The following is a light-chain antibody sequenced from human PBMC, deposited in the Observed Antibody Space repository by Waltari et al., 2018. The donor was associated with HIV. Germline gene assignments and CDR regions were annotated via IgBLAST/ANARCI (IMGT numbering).Light chain of an antibody. CDR3: QAWDSNTVV. Sequence: SYELTQPPSVSVSPGQTASIPCSGDQLGNKHVCWSQQKPGQSPVLVIYQDNKRPSGIPERFSGSNSGSTATLTISGTQAMDEADYYCQAWDSNTVVFGGGTKLTVL. J-gene: IGLJ2*01. CDR2: QDN. CDR1: QLGNKH. V-gene: IGLV3-1*01.